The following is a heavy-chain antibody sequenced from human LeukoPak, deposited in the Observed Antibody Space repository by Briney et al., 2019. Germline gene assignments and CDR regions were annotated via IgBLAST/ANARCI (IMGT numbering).Heavy chain of an antibody. D-gene: IGHD1-14*01. CDR1: GGSISSGGYY. CDR2: IYYSGST. V-gene: IGHV4-61*08. Sequence: SETLSLTCTVSGGSISSGGYYWSWIRQHPGKGLEWIGYIYYSGSTNYNPSLKSRVTISVDTSKNQFSLKLSSVTAADTAVYYCARDNRRVGWFDPWGQGTLVTVSS. CDR3: ARDNRRVGWFDP. J-gene: IGHJ5*02.